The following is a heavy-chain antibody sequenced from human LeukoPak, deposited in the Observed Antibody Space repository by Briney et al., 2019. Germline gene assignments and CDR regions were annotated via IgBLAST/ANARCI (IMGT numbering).Heavy chain of an antibody. V-gene: IGHV3-23*01. CDR1: GFTFSSYG. J-gene: IGHJ4*02. Sequence: PGGSLRLSCAASGFTFSSYGMSWVRQAPGKGLEWVSAISGSGGSTYYADSVKGRFTISRDNSKNTLSLQMNSLRAEDTAVYYCAKDLGYSGFGSDYWGQGTLVTVSS. CDR3: AKDLGYSGFGSDY. D-gene: IGHD5-12*01. CDR2: ISGSGGST.